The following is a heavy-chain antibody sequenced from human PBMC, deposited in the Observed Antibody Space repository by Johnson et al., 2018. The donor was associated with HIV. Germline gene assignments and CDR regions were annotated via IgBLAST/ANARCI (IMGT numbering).Heavy chain of an antibody. CDR1: GFTFTSYT. CDR3: AKTAWVFEGDASDI. D-gene: IGHD3-3*01. Sequence: MLLVESGGGLVQPGGSLRLSCAASGFTFTSYTVSWVRHAPGKGLEWVSAIRGRGASRYFADSVKGRFTISRNNSKNTLYLQMTSLRAEDTAIYYCAKTAWVFEGDASDIWGQGTMVTVSS. CDR2: IRGRGASR. J-gene: IGHJ3*02. V-gene: IGHV3-23*04.